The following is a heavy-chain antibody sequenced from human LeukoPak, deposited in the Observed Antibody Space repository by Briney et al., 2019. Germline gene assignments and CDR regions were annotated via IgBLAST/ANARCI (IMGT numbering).Heavy chain of an antibody. J-gene: IGHJ2*01. D-gene: IGHD3-9*01. Sequence: SETLSLTCTVSGGSISSYYWSWIRQPAGKGLEWIGRIYTSGSTNYNPSLKSRVTMSVDTSKNQFSLKLSSVTAADTAVYYCARTPDSLILTGYAEGWYFDLWGRGTLVTVSS. CDR3: ARTPDSLILTGYAEGWYFDL. CDR1: GGSISSYY. CDR2: IYTSGST. V-gene: IGHV4-4*07.